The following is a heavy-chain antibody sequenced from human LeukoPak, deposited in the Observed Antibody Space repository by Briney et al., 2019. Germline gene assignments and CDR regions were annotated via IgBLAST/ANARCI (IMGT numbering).Heavy chain of an antibody. CDR3: ARDHSSSWPQPYYYGMDV. Sequence: SETLSLTCTVSGGSISSYYWSWIRQPPGKGLEWIGYIYYSGSTNYNPSLKSRVTISVDTSKNQFSLKLSSVTAADMAVYYCARDHSSSWPQPYYYGMDVWGQGTTVTVSS. D-gene: IGHD6-13*01. CDR2: IYYSGST. V-gene: IGHV4-59*12. CDR1: GGSISSYY. J-gene: IGHJ6*02.